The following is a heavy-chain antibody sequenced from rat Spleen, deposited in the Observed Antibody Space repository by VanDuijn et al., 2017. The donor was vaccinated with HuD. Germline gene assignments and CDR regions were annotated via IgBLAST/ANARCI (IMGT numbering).Heavy chain of an antibody. J-gene: IGHJ2*01. CDR1: GFTFSDYY. CDR2: ISYDGGRN. Sequence: EVQLVESDGGLVQPGRSLKLSCAASGFTFSDYYMAWVRQAPTKGLEWVATISYDGGRNFYRDSVKGRFTISRDNAKSTLSLQMDSLRSEDTATYYCARRHFGYTDYFDYWGQGVMVTVSS. CDR3: ARRHFGYTDYFDY. V-gene: IGHV5-29*01. D-gene: IGHD1-4*01.